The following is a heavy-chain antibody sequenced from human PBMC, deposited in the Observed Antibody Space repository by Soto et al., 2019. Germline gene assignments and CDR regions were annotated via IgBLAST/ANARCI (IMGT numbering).Heavy chain of an antibody. D-gene: IGHD1-26*01. CDR1: GGTFSSYA. V-gene: IGHV1-69*13. J-gene: IGHJ4*02. CDR3: ARDAVSGSPAGY. CDR2: IIPIFGTA. Sequence: SVKVSCKASGGTFSSYAISWVRQAPGQGLEWMGGIIPIFGTANYAQKFQGRVTITADESTSTAYMELSSLRSEDTAVYYCARDAVSGSPAGYWGQGTLVTVSS.